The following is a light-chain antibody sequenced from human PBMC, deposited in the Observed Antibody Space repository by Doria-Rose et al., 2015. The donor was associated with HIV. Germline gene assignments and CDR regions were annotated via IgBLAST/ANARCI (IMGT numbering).Light chain of an antibody. CDR3: HQYGTSWT. CDR1: QSFSSTC. CDR2: DGS. J-gene: IGKJ1*01. V-gene: IGKV3-20*01. Sequence: TQSPGTLSLSPGERATLSCRASQSFSSTCLAWYQQKTGQAPSLLIYDGSNRATGIPDRFSASGSGTDFTLTINRLEPEDFALYYCHQYGTSWTFGQGTKVEI.